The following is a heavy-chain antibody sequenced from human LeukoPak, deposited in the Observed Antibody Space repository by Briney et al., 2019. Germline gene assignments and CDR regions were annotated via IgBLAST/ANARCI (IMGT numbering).Heavy chain of an antibody. J-gene: IGHJ1*01. D-gene: IGHD3-22*01. CDR2: VSWNSGSI. V-gene: IGHV3-9*01. CDR3: AKDIAPGYYYPGHFQH. CDR1: GFTFYDYA. Sequence: GGSLRLSCAASGFTFYDYAMHWVRHAPGKGLEWVSGVSWNSGSIGYADSVKGRFTISRDNAKNSLYLQMNSLRAEDTALYYCAKDIAPGYYYPGHFQHWGQGTLVTVSS.